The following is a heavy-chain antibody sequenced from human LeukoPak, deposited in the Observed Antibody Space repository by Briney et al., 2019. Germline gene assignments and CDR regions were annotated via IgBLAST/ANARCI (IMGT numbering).Heavy chain of an antibody. D-gene: IGHD2-15*01. Sequence: SGPALVKLTQTLTLTCTFSGFSLSTSGMCVSWIRQPPGKALEWLARIDCDDDKYYSTSLKTRLTISKDTSKNQVVLTMTNMDPVDTATYYCARLVVVAATINFDYWGQGTLVTVSS. CDR1: GFSLSTSGMC. CDR2: IDCDDDK. J-gene: IGHJ4*02. CDR3: ARLVVVAATINFDY. V-gene: IGHV2-70*11.